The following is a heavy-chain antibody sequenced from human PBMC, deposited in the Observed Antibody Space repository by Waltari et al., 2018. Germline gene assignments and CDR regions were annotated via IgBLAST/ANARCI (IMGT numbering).Heavy chain of an antibody. Sequence: QVQLQESGPGLVKPSETLSLTCAVSGYSISSGYYWGWIRQPPGKGLEGIGSIYHSGSTYYNPSLKSRVTISVDTSKNQFSLKLSSVTAADTAVYYCARLILTAGPRYNWFDPWGQGTLVTVSS. D-gene: IGHD6-13*01. CDR1: GYSISSGYY. CDR2: IYHSGST. J-gene: IGHJ5*02. CDR3: ARLILTAGPRYNWFDP. V-gene: IGHV4-38-2*01.